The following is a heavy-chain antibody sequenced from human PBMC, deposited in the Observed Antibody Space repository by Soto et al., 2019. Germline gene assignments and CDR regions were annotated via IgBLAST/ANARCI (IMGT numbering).Heavy chain of an antibody. Sequence: NPSETLSLTCSVSSGSISGYYWSWIRQPPGEGLEWIAYMYYSGSTNSNPSLKSRVTISVDTSKNHFSLRLRSVTAADTAVYYCARHSTVAGGFDYWGQGTMVTVSS. J-gene: IGHJ4*02. CDR2: MYYSGST. CDR3: ARHSTVAGGFDY. CDR1: SGSISGYY. V-gene: IGHV4-59*01. D-gene: IGHD6-19*01.